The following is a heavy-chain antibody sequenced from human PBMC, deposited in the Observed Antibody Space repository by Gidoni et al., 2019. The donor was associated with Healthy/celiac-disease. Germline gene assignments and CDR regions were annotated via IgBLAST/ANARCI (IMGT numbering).Heavy chain of an antibody. CDR1: GFTFISYW. V-gene: IGHV3-74*01. Sequence: EVQLVESGGGLVQPGGSLRLSCAASGFTFISYWMHWGRQAPGKGLVWVSRINSDGSSTSYAVSVKVRFTISRDNAKNTLYLQMNSLRADDTAVYYCARWGYYGSGSYYYYGMDVWGQVTTVTVSS. D-gene: IGHD3-10*01. J-gene: IGHJ6*02. CDR2: INSDGSST. CDR3: ARWGYYGSGSYYYYGMDV.